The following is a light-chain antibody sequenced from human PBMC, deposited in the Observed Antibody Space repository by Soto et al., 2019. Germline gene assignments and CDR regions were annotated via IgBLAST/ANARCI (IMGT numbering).Light chain of an antibody. Sequence: QSALTQPASVSGSPGQSVTISCTGTNSDVGGYDLVSWYQQHPGKAPKLMISDVTKRPSGVSIRFSGSKSGNTASLTISGLQAEDEADYYCSSYAGSSNVFGTGTKLTVL. CDR1: NSDVGGYDL. J-gene: IGLJ1*01. V-gene: IGLV2-23*02. CDR3: SSYAGSSNV. CDR2: DVT.